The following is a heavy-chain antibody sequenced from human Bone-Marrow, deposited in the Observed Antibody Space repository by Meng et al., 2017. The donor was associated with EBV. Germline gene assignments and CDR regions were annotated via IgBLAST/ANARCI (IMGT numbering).Heavy chain of an antibody. V-gene: IGHV3-74*01. CDR1: GFTLSSYW. CDR2: TNPDGSVI. Sequence: AGGLVQPGGSLILSCAASGFTLSSYWVHWVRQAPGKGLVWVSRTNPDGSVINYADSVKGRFTISRDNVKNTVYLQMNNLRADDTAVYYCAKDCFGDKDSWGQGTLVTVSS. D-gene: IGHD2-21*01. J-gene: IGHJ4*02. CDR3: AKDCFGDKDS.